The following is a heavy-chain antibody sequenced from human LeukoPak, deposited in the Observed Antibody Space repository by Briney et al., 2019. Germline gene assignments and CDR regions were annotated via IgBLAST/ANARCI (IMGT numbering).Heavy chain of an antibody. D-gene: IGHD2-2*01. Sequence: PGRSLRLSCAASGFTFSSYGMHWVRQAPGKGLEWVAVISYDGSNKYYADSAKGRFTISRDNSKNTLYLQMNSLRAEDTAVYYCAKGAMAGPLDYWGQGTLVTVSS. CDR2: ISYDGSNK. J-gene: IGHJ4*02. V-gene: IGHV3-30*18. CDR1: GFTFSSYG. CDR3: AKGAMAGPLDY.